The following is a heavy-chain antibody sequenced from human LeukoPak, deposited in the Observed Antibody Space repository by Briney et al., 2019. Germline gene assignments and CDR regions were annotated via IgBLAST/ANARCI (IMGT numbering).Heavy chain of an antibody. CDR2: INPSGGST. V-gene: IGHV1-46*01. CDR1: GYTFTSYY. J-gene: IGHJ5*02. CDR3: ARDHDVVVPAAISLGWFDP. Sequence: GASVTVSCKASGYTFTSYYMHWVRQAPGQGLEWMGIINPSGGSTSYAQKFQGRVTMTRDMSTSTVYMELSSLRSEDTAVYYCARDHDVVVPAAISLGWFDPWGQGTLVTVSS. D-gene: IGHD2-2*01.